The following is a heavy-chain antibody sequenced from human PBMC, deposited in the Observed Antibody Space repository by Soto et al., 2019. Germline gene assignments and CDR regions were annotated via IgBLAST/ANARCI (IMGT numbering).Heavy chain of an antibody. D-gene: IGHD6-6*01. CDR3: AKGSASGRPYYFDY. CDR1: GFTFSYYV. V-gene: IGHV3-23*01. CDR2: LSGGSDGT. J-gene: IGHJ4*02. Sequence: GGSLRLSCAASGFTFSYYVMSWVRQAPGKGLEWVSALSGGSDGTYYADSVKGRFTISRDNSKTTLFLQLNSLRAEDTAIYYCAKGSASGRPYYFDYWGQGTLVTVSS.